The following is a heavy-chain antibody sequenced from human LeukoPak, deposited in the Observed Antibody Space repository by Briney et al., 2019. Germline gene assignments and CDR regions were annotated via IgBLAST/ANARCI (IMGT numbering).Heavy chain of an antibody. J-gene: IGHJ4*02. V-gene: IGHV1-46*01. Sequence: ASVKVSCKASGYTFTSYGISWVRQAPGQGLEWMGIINPSGGSTSYAQKFQGRVTMTRDMSTSTVYMELSSLRSEDTAVYYCARATVTTADWGQGTLVTVSS. CDR2: INPSGGST. CDR1: GYTFTSYG. D-gene: IGHD4-17*01. CDR3: ARATVTTAD.